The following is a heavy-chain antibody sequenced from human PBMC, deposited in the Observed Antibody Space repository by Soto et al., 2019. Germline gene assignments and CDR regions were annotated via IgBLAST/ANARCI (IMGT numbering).Heavy chain of an antibody. D-gene: IGHD3-22*01. Sequence: SETLSLTCTVSGGSISSSIYFWGWIRQPPGKGLEWIGSISYSGSTYYSPSLKSRVIISVDTSKNQFSLKLSSVTAADTAVYYCARGPYDSSGFYSAFDIWGQGTMVT. CDR3: ARGPYDSSGFYSAFDI. J-gene: IGHJ3*02. CDR2: ISYSGST. CDR1: GGSISSSIYF. V-gene: IGHV4-39*01.